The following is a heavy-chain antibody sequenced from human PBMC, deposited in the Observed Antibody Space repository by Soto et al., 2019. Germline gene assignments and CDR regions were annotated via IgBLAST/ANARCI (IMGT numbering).Heavy chain of an antibody. CDR3: ATYPTEYSSSSLTYYFDY. J-gene: IGHJ4*02. CDR1: GGSFSGYY. CDR2: INHSGST. Sequence: SETLSLTCAVYGGSFSGYYWSWIRQPPGKGLEWIGEINHSGSTNYNPSLKSRVTISVDTSKNQFSLKLSSVTAADTAVYYCATYPTEYSSSSLTYYFDYWGQGTLVTVSS. D-gene: IGHD6-6*01. V-gene: IGHV4-34*01.